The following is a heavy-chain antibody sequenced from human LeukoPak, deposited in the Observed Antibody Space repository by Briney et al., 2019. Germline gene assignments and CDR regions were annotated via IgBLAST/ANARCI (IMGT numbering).Heavy chain of an antibody. D-gene: IGHD2-2*01. CDR1: GFTFSSYA. V-gene: IGHV3-23*01. CDR2: ISGSGGNT. J-gene: IGHJ4*02. CDR3: ANRGVPAAFDY. Sequence: GGSLRLSCAASGFTFSSYAMSWVRQAPGKGLEWVSAISGSGGNTYYADSVKGRFTISRDNSKNTLYLQMNSPRAEDTAVYYCANRGVPAAFDYWGQGTLVTVSS.